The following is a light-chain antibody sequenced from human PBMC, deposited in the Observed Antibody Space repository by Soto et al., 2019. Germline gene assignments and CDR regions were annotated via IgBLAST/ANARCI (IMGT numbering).Light chain of an antibody. CDR1: SSNIGGNS. Sequence: QSVLTQPPSVSAAPGQKVTISCSGSSSNIGGNSVSWYQQLPGAAPKLLIYDDNKRPSGIPDRFSGSKSGTSATLGITGFQTGDEADYYCGSWDSSLSAYVFGTGTKVT. V-gene: IGLV1-51*01. CDR3: GSWDSSLSAYV. J-gene: IGLJ1*01. CDR2: DDN.